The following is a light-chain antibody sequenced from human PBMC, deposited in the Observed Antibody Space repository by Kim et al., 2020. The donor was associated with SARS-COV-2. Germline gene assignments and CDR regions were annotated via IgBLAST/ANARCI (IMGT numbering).Light chain of an antibody. CDR1: QSVSSN. Sequence: VSPGERASLSCRASQSVSSNFACYQQHPRHAPRLLIYCASTRATCIPARLSSSGSATAFTPPISSLQSEDFAVFYCPQYNNWPPISFGQGTKLEI. CDR3: PQYNNWPPIS. CDR2: CAS. J-gene: IGKJ2*03. V-gene: IGKV3-15*01.